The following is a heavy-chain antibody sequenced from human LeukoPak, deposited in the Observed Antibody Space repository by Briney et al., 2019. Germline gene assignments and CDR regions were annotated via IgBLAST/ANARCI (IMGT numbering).Heavy chain of an antibody. Sequence: PGGSLRLSCAASGFTFSSYSMNWVRQAPGKGLEWVSYISSSSSTIYYADSVKGRFTTSRDNAKNSLYLQMNSLRAEDTAVYYCARDPGYCSGGSCYDFDYWGQGTLVTVSS. V-gene: IGHV3-48*01. D-gene: IGHD2-15*01. J-gene: IGHJ4*02. CDR1: GFTFSSYS. CDR3: ARDPGYCSGGSCYDFDY. CDR2: ISSSSSTI.